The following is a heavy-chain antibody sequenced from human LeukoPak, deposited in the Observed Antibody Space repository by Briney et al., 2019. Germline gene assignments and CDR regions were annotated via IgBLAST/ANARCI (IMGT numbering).Heavy chain of an antibody. CDR2: INPSGGST. J-gene: IGHJ5*02. CDR1: GYTFTSYY. V-gene: IGHV1-46*01. D-gene: IGHD6-13*01. Sequence: ASVKVSCKASGYTFTSYYMHWVRQAPGQGLEWMGIINPSGGSTSYAQKFQGRVTMTRDTSTSTVYMELSSLRSEDMAVYYCARDSAGKGYSSSPRWFDPWGQGTLVTVSS. CDR3: ARDSAGKGYSSSPRWFDP.